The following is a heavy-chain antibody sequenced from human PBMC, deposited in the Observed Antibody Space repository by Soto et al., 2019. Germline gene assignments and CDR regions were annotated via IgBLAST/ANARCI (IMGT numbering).Heavy chain of an antibody. J-gene: IGHJ6*02. V-gene: IGHV4-59*01. CDR2: IYYSGST. CDR1: GGSISSYY. Sequence: QVQLQESGPGLVKPSETLSLTCTVSGGSISSYYWSWIRQPPGKGLEWIGYIYYSGSTNYNHSLMGRVTVTVDTSKHQFALKLTPVIAADTAVYYCARGPGQLHQGYYYYYGMDVWGQWPTVTVSS. CDR3: ARGPGQLHQGYYYYYGMDV. D-gene: IGHD5-18*01.